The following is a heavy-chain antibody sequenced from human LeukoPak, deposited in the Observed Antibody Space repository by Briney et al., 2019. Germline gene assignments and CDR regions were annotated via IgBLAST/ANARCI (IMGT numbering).Heavy chain of an antibody. CDR1: GYTFTSYA. V-gene: IGHV1-3*01. CDR3: ARAPFYSSGWYGY. Sequence: GASVTVSCTASGYTFTSYAMHWVRQAPGQRLEWMGWINAGNGNTKYSQKFQGRVTITRDTSASTAYMELSSLRSEDTAVYYCARAPFYSSGWYGYWGQGTLVTVSS. CDR2: INAGNGNT. J-gene: IGHJ4*02. D-gene: IGHD6-19*01.